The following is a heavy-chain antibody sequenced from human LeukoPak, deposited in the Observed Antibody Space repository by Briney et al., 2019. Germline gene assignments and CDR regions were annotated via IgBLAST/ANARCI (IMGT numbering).Heavy chain of an antibody. J-gene: IGHJ4*02. CDR2: IYHSGST. CDR3: ARLKTGTNHIGSQYFDY. CDR1: GGSISSGGYS. V-gene: IGHV4-30-2*01. Sequence: PSETLSLTCAVSGGSISSGGYSWSWIRQPPGKGLEWIGYIYHSGSTYYNPSLKSRVTISVDTSKNQFSLKLSSVTAADTAVYYCARLKTGTNHIGSQYFDYWGQGTLVTVSS. D-gene: IGHD1-7*01.